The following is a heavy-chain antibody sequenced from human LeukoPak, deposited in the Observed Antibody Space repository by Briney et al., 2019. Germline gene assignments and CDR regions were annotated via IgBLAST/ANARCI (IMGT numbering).Heavy chain of an antibody. CDR1: GFTFSSYG. V-gene: IGHV3-30*02. CDR2: IRYDGSNK. J-gene: IGHJ4*02. D-gene: IGHD2-2*01. CDR3: ARVGDYCSSTSCSFFDY. Sequence: PGGSLRLSCAASGFTFSSYGMHWVRQAPGKGLEWVAFIRYDGSNKYYADSVKGRFTISRDNSKNTLYLQMNSLRAEDTAVYYCARVGDYCSSTSCSFFDYWGQGTLVTVSS.